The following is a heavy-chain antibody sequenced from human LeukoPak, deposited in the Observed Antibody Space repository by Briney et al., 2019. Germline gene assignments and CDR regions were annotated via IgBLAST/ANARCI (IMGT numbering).Heavy chain of an antibody. CDR1: GGTFSSYA. CDR3: ARDLCSGGSCHDY. V-gene: IGHV1-69*04. D-gene: IGHD2-15*01. J-gene: IGHJ4*02. CDR2: IIPILGIA. Sequence: SVKVSCKASGGTFSSYAISWVRQAPGQGLEWMGRIIPILGIANYAQKFQGGVTITADKSTSTAYMELSSLRSEDTAVYYCARDLCSGGSCHDYWGQGTLVTVSS.